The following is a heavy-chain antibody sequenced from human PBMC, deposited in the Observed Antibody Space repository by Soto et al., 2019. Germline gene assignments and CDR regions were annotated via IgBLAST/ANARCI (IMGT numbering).Heavy chain of an antibody. CDR2: ISSDGSNK. V-gene: IGHV3-30-3*01. J-gene: IGHJ5*02. Sequence: QVQLVESGGGVVQPGRSLRLSCAASGFTFSSYAMHGVRQAPGKGLECVAVISSDGSNKYYADSVKGRFTISRDNSKTPLYLQMNSLRAEDTAVYYCARDRLEGSGSFNWCDPWGQGTLVTVSS. CDR3: ARDRLEGSGSFNWCDP. D-gene: IGHD3-10*01. CDR1: GFTFSSYA.